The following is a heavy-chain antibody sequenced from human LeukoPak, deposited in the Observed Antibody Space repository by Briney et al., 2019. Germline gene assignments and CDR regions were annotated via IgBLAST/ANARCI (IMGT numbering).Heavy chain of an antibody. CDR3: ARGGQGYSYAIDY. CDR1: GGSISTFY. V-gene: IGHV4-59*01. Sequence: SETLSLTCTVSGGSISTFYWSWIRQPPGKGLEWIGYIDYSGSTNYNPSLKSRVIISVDTSNNQFSLKLSSVTAADTAVYYCARGGQGYSYAIDYWGQGTLVTVSS. CDR2: IDYSGST. D-gene: IGHD5-18*01. J-gene: IGHJ4*02.